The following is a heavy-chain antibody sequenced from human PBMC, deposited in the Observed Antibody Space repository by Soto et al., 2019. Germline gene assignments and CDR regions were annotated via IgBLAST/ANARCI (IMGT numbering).Heavy chain of an antibody. V-gene: IGHV4-59*01. J-gene: IGHJ6*02. CDR3: ARDPPRLRYFDWTSYGMDV. CDR1: GGSISSGF. D-gene: IGHD3-9*01. CDR2: VYYSANT. Sequence: SETLSLTCTVSGGSISSGFWSWLRQPPGKGLEWIGCVYYSANTNYNSSLKSRVSISVDTSKNQFSLKLNSVTAADTAMYYCARDPPRLRYFDWTSYGMDVWGQGTTVTVSS.